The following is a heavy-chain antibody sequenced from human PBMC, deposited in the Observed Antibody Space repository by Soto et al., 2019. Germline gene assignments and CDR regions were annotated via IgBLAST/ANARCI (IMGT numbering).Heavy chain of an antibody. Sequence: GGSLRLSCAASGFTFSNYALSWVRQAPGKGLEWVSGLTGSGGATYYADSVKGRLTISRDNSNNTLYLQMNSLRAEDTAVYYCAKEGSVTAALDYWGQGILVHVSS. D-gene: IGHD6-13*01. CDR2: LTGSGGAT. CDR1: GFTFSNYA. J-gene: IGHJ4*02. V-gene: IGHV3-23*01. CDR3: AKEGSVTAALDY.